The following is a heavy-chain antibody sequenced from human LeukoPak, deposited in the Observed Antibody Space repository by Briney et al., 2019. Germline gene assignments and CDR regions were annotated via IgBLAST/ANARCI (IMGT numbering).Heavy chain of an antibody. CDR3: TTAPRGYCSGGSCSYAFDI. CDR1: GASVNRGDYY. V-gene: IGHV4-30-4*01. Sequence: SQTLSLTCTVSGASVNRGDYYWIWIRQPPGKGLEWIGYIYYSGSTYYNPSLKSRVTISLDTSKNQFSLKLTSVTAADTAVYYCTTAPRGYCSGGSCSYAFDIWGQGTMVTVSS. J-gene: IGHJ3*02. CDR2: IYYSGST. D-gene: IGHD2-15*01.